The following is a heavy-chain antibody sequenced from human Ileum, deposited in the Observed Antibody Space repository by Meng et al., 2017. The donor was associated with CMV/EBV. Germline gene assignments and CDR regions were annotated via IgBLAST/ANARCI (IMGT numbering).Heavy chain of an antibody. CDR2: IEQDGNEK. CDR1: GFTLSSYW. D-gene: IGHD1-1*01. J-gene: IGHJ6*02. CDR3: ARYWNDDYYGMGL. V-gene: IGHV3-7*01. Sequence: GESLKISCAASGFTLSSYWLSWVRQAPGRGLEWVANIEQDGNEKYYVDSVKGRFTVSRDNAKNSLYLQMNSLRAEDTAVYYCARYWNDDYYGMGLWGQGTMVTVSS.